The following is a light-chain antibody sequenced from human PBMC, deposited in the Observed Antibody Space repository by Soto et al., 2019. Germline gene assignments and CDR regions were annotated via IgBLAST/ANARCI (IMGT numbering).Light chain of an antibody. CDR3: QHRYSTSIT. J-gene: IGKJ5*01. Sequence: DIQMTQSPSSLSASVGDRVTITCRASQSISSYLNWYQQKPGKAPKLLFYAASSLQSGVPSRSRGSSLGTDFTPTISSLQHEDCATYYSQHRYSTSITSGQETRL. CDR2: AAS. V-gene: IGKV1-39*01. CDR1: QSISSY.